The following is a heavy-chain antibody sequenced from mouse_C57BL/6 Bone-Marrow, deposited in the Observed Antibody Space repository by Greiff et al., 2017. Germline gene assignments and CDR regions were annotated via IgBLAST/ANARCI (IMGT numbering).Heavy chain of an antibody. Sequence: QVQLQQPGAELVKPGASVKLSCKASGYTFTSYWMHWVKQRPGQGLEWIGMIHPNSGSTNYNEKFKGKATLTVDKSSSTAYMELSSLRSEDSAVYYCARNGSGEVYAMDYWGQGTSGTVSA. J-gene: IGHJ4*01. V-gene: IGHV1-64*01. CDR2: IHPNSGST. D-gene: IGHD3-2*02. CDR1: GYTFTSYW. CDR3: ARNGSGEVYAMDY.